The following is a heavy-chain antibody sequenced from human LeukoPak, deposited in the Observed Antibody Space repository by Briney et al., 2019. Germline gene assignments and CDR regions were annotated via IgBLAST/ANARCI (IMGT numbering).Heavy chain of an antibody. CDR1: GFTFSSYG. J-gene: IGHJ4*02. D-gene: IGHD1-26*01. V-gene: IGHV3-30*02. CDR2: IRYDGSNK. CDR3: ANDFYSGSYYMRGGHFDY. Sequence: GGSLRLSCAASGFTFSSYGMRWVRQAPGKGLEWVAFIRYDGSNKDYADSVKGRCTISRDNSKNTLYLQMNSLRAEDTAVYYCANDFYSGSYYMRGGHFDYWGQGTLVTVSS.